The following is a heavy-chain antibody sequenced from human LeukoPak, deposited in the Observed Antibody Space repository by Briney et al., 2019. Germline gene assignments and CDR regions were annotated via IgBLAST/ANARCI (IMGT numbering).Heavy chain of an antibody. V-gene: IGHV4-38-2*02. D-gene: IGHD2-21*02. CDR1: GYSISSGYY. J-gene: IGHJ2*01. CDR3: AREVRYCGGDCYSHWYFDL. Sequence: SETLSLTCAVSGYSISSGYYWGWIRQPPGKGLEWIGSIYHSGSTYYNPSLKSRVTISVDTSKNQFSLKLSSVTAADTAVYYRAREVRYCGGDCYSHWYFDLWGRGTLVTVSS. CDR2: IYHSGST.